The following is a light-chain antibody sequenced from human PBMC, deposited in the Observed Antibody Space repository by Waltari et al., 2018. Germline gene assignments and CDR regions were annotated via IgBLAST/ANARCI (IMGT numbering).Light chain of an antibody. V-gene: IGKV1-39*01. CDR2: AAS. J-gene: IGKJ5*01. Sequence: DIQMTQSPSSLSASVGDKVTITCRASQTISSYLNLYQQKPGKAPKFLIYAASSLRSGVPSRFSGSRSGTEFTLTISSLQPEDFATYYCQQTFSTQTTFGQGTRLELK. CDR1: QTISSY. CDR3: QQTFSTQTT.